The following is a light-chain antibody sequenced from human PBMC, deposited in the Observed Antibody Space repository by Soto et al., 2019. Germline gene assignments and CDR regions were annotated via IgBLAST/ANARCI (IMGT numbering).Light chain of an antibody. CDR3: QQSYSPLSIT. Sequence: DIQMTQSPSSLSASVGDSVTITCRASESISRHLNWDQQKPGKAPKLLIYAASSLQNGVPSRFSGGGSGTDFTLTISNLQPEDFATYYCQQSYSPLSITFGQGTRLEIK. V-gene: IGKV1-39*01. CDR1: ESISRH. J-gene: IGKJ5*01. CDR2: AAS.